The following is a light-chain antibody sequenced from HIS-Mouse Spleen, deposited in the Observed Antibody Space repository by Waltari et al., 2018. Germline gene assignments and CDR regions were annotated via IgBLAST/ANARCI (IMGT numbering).Light chain of an antibody. Sequence: DIQMTQPPSTLSASVGDRVTLTCPASQSISSRLAWYQQKPGKAPKLLSYKASSLESGVPSRFSGSGSGTEFTLTISSLQPDDFATYDCQQYNSYPYTFGQGTKLEIK. V-gene: IGKV1-5*03. J-gene: IGKJ2*01. CDR3: QQYNSYPYT. CDR1: QSISSR. CDR2: KAS.